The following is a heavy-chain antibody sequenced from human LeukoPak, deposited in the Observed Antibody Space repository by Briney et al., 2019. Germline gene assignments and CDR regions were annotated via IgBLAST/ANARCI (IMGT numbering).Heavy chain of an antibody. J-gene: IGHJ5*02. CDR3: ARDSSGYSSLGWFDP. CDR2: ISAYNGNT. Sequence: GSVKVSCRASGYTFTSYGISWVRRAPGEGGAWMGWISAYNGNTNYAQKLQGRVTMTTDTSTSTAYIELRTLRSDDTAVYYCARDSSGYSSLGWFDPWGQGTLVTVSS. CDR1: GYTFTSYG. V-gene: IGHV1-18*01. D-gene: IGHD3-22*01.